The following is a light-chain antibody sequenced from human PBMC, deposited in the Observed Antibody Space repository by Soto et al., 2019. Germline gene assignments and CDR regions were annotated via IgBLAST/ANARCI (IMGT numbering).Light chain of an antibody. V-gene: IGKV3-15*01. CDR3: QQYNNWPWT. CDR2: GAS. Sequence: DIVLTQSPVTLSLSPGERATLSCRASQSVSSNLAWYQQKPGQAPRLLIYGASSRATGIPATFSGSGSGTEFTLTISSLQSEDFAVSYCQQYNNWPWTSGQGTKVDI. CDR1: QSVSSN. J-gene: IGKJ1*01.